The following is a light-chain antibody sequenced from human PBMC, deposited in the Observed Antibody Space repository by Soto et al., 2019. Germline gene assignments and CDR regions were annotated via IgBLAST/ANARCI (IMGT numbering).Light chain of an antibody. Sequence: EIVLTQSPGTLSLSPGERATLSCRASQSVSSSYLAWYQQKPGQAPRLLIYGASSRATGIPDRFSGSGSGTDFTLTISRLEPEEFAVYYCHQYGSSLLFTFGPGTKVDIK. V-gene: IGKV3-20*01. CDR2: GAS. J-gene: IGKJ3*01. CDR3: HQYGSSLLFT. CDR1: QSVSSSY.